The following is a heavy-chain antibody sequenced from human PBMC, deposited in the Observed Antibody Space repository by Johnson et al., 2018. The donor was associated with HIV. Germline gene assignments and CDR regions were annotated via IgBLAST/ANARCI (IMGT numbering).Heavy chain of an antibody. CDR3: AKIRGEMATTDAFDI. V-gene: IGHV3-30*18. CDR1: GFTFSSYG. CDR2: VSYDGSKK. J-gene: IGHJ3*02. Sequence: VASGGGLVQPGRSLRLSCAASGFTFSSYGMHWVRRAPGKGLEWVAIVSYDGSKKYYPDSVKGRFTISRDNSKNTLYLQMDSLRAEDTAVYYCAKIRGEMATTDAFDIWGQGTMVTVSS. D-gene: IGHD5-24*01.